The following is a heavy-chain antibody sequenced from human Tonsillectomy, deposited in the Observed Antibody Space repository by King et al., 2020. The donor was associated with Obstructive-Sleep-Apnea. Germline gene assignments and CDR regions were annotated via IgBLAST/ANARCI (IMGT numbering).Heavy chain of an antibody. V-gene: IGHV4-39*01. D-gene: IGHD6-19*01. CDR3: AGRRGQWPPFDY. CDR2: IYYSGST. J-gene: IGHJ4*02. Sequence: QLQESGPGLVKPSETLSLTCTVSGGSISSSSYYWGWIRQPPGKGLEWIGSIYYSGSTYYNPSLKSRVTISVDTSKNQFSLKLSSVTAADTAVYYCAGRRGQWPPFDYWGQGTLVTVSS. CDR1: GGSISSSSYY.